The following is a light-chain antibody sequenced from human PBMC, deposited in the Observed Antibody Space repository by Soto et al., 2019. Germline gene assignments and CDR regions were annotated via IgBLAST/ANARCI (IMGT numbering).Light chain of an antibody. CDR2: EVT. CDR3: SSYTSSSTVV. Sequence: QSALTQPASVSGSPGQSITFSCTGTSSDVGGYNYVSWYQQHPGKAPKLMIYEVTNRPSGVSNRFSGSKSGNTASLTISGVQAEAEADYYCSSYTSSSTVVFGGGTKLTVL. J-gene: IGLJ2*01. V-gene: IGLV2-14*01. CDR1: SSDVGGYNY.